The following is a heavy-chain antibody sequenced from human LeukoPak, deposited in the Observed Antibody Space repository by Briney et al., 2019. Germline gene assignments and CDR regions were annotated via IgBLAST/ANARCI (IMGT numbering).Heavy chain of an antibody. J-gene: IGHJ4*03. CDR3: ANSAAAPFYFDY. CDR2: IIPIFGTA. V-gene: IGHV1-69*05. Sequence: SVKVSCKASGGTFSSYAISWVRQAPGQGLEWMGGIIPIFGTANYAQKFQGRVTITTDESTSTAYMELSSLRSEDTAVFYCANSAAAPFYFDYWGQGTMVTVSS. D-gene: IGHD6-13*01. CDR1: GGTFSSYA.